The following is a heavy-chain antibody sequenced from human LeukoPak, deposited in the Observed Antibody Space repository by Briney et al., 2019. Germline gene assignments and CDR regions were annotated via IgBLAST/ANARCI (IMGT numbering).Heavy chain of an antibody. CDR1: GFTFSSYG. J-gene: IGHJ5*02. V-gene: IGHV3-30*02. CDR3: AKEEEGNWFDP. Sequence: GGSLRLSCAASGFTFSSYGMHWVRQAPGKGLEWVAVIWYGGSNKYYADSVKGRFTISRDNSKNTLYLQMNSLRAEDTAVYYCAKEEEGNWFDPWGQGTLVTVSS. CDR2: IWYGGSNK.